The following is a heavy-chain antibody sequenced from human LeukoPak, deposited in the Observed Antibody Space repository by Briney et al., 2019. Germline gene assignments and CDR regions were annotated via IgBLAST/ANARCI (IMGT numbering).Heavy chain of an antibody. CDR2: ISWNSGSI. Sequence: GRSLRLSCAASGFTFDDYAMHWVRQAPGKGLEWVSGISWNSGSIGYADSVKGRFTISRDNAKNSLYLQMNSLRAEDTALYYCAKDPTFDFWSGYYDYWGQGTLVTVSS. CDR3: AKDPTFDFWSGYYDY. J-gene: IGHJ4*02. D-gene: IGHD3-3*01. V-gene: IGHV3-9*01. CDR1: GFTFDDYA.